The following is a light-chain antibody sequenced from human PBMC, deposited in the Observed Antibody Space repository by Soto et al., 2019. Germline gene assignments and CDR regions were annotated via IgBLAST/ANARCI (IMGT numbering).Light chain of an antibody. J-gene: IGKJ1*01. CDR3: QQCYNWPQWT. CDR2: GAS. Sequence: ELVMTQSPDTLSVSPGERATLLCRASQSVRNNLAWYQQKPGQAPRLLIYGASSRATGIPARFSGSGSGTDFTLTISSLEPEDFAVYYCQQCYNWPQWTFGQGTKVDIK. V-gene: IGKV3D-15*01. CDR1: QSVRNN.